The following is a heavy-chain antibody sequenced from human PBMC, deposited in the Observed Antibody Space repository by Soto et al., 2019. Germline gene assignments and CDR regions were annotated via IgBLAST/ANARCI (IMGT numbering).Heavy chain of an antibody. Sequence: SETLSLTCTVSGGSMRNYFWTWIRQPPGKGLEWIGYIHYSGTTSFFPSYNPSLRSRVTISEDTSKNKFSLKLLSVTTADTAVYFCAAGEARSRNLAPYYLDFWGQATMVTVFS. CDR3: AAGEARSRNLAPYYLDF. D-gene: IGHD6-13*01. V-gene: IGHV4-59*01. J-gene: IGHJ4*02. CDR1: GGSMRNYF. CDR2: IHYSGTT.